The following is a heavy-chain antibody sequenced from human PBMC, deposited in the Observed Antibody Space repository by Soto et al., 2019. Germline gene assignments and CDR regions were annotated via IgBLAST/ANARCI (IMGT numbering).Heavy chain of an antibody. J-gene: IGHJ6*02. Sequence: QVQLVQSGAEVKKPGSSVKVSCKASGGTFSSYTISWVRQAPGQGLEWMGRIIPILGIANYAQKFQGRVTITADKSTRXAXXELSSLRSEDTAVYYCAREMGGKDWNDGYYYGMDVWGQGTTVTVSS. V-gene: IGHV1-69*08. CDR3: AREMGGKDWNDGYYYGMDV. CDR1: GGTFSSYT. CDR2: IIPILGIA. D-gene: IGHD1-1*01.